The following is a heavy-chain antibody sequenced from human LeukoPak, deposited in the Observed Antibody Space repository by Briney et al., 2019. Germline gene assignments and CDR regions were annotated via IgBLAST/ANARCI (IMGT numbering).Heavy chain of an antibody. D-gene: IGHD2-2*01. CDR2: MNPNSGNT. CDR3: VRGAGSCSSTSCSLGY. J-gene: IGHJ4*02. Sequence: ASXKVSCKASGYTFTSYDINWVRQATGQGLEWMGWMNPNSGNTGYAQRLQGRVTITRNTSISTAYMELSRLRYEDTAVYYCVRGAGSCSSTSCSLGYWGQGTLVTVSS. CDR1: GYTFTSYD. V-gene: IGHV1-8*03.